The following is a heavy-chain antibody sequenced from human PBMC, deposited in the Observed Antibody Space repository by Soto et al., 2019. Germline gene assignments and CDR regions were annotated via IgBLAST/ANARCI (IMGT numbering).Heavy chain of an antibody. V-gene: IGHV4-31*03. CDR2: IYYSGST. CDR1: GGSLSSGGCY. J-gene: IGHJ4*02. Sequence: SETPSLPGTLSGGSLSSGGCYWSLIRQHPGKGQEWIGYIYYSGSTYYNPSLKSRVTISVDTSKNQFSLKLSSVTAADTAVYYCASSRPITMIVVWGQGTLVTVSS. D-gene: IGHD3-22*01. CDR3: ASSRPITMIVV.